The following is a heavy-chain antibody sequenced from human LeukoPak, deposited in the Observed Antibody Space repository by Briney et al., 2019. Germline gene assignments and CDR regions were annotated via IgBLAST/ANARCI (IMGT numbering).Heavy chain of an antibody. Sequence: ASAKVSCKASGFTFTSYDINWVRQASGQGLEWMGWMNPNNGNTGYAQKFQGRVTMTRDTSISTAYMELRGLSSEDTAVYYCVRDGEGVAISVNYWFDPWGQGTLVTVSS. CDR1: GFTFTSYD. CDR2: MNPNNGNT. V-gene: IGHV1-8*01. D-gene: IGHD3-10*01. CDR3: VRDGEGVAISVNYWFDP. J-gene: IGHJ5*02.